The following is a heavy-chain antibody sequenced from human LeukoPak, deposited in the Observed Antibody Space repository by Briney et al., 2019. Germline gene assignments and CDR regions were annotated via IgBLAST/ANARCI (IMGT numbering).Heavy chain of an antibody. Sequence: PGGSLRLSCAASGFTFSSYAMHWVRQAPGKGLEWVAVISYDGSNKYYADSVKGRFTISRDNSKNTLYLQMNSLRAEDTAVYYCARDGSGSGSYFLAAFHYWGQGTLVTVSS. CDR1: GFTFSSYA. V-gene: IGHV3-30-3*01. CDR3: ARDGSGSGSYFLAAFHY. D-gene: IGHD1-26*01. J-gene: IGHJ4*02. CDR2: ISYDGSNK.